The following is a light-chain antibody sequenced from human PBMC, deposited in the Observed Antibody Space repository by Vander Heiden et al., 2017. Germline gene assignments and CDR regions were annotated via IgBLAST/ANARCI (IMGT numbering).Light chain of an antibody. CDR2: GKN. V-gene: IGLV3-19*01. Sequence: SSELPPDPAVSVALGQTVRITCQGDSLRSYYASWYQQKPGQAPVLVMYGKNNRPSGIPDRFSGSSSGNTASLTITGAQAEDEADYYCNSRDSSGNHVVFGGGTKLTVL. CDR1: SLRSYY. J-gene: IGLJ2*01. CDR3: NSRDSSGNHVV.